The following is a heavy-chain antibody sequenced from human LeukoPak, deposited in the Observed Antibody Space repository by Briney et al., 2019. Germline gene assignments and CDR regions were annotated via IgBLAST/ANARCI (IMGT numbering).Heavy chain of an antibody. Sequence: GGSLRLSCAASRFTFSNYAMSWVRQAPGKGLEWVSGITSGDSTFYEDSLKGRFTISRDNAKNTVYMQMNSLRAEDTAVYYCAKDYPECTGTTCSGEAFFDYWGQGGLVAVSS. CDR3: AKDYPECTGTTCSGEAFFDY. J-gene: IGHJ4*02. V-gene: IGHV3-23*01. D-gene: IGHD2-2*01. CDR1: RFTFSNYA. CDR2: ITSGDST.